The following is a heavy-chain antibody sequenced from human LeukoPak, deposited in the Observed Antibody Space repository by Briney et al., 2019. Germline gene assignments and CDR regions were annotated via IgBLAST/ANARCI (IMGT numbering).Heavy chain of an antibody. CDR3: ATSRSRVVVVPAAIWKGAFDI. CDR2: FDPEDGET. V-gene: IGHV1-24*01. CDR1: GYTLTELS. D-gene: IGHD2-2*02. Sequence: ASVKVSCKVSGYTLTELSMHWVRQAPGKGLEWMGGFDPEDGETIYAQKFQGRVTMTEDTSTDTAYMELSSLRSEDTAVYYCATSRSRVVVVPAAIWKGAFDIWGQGTMVTVSS. J-gene: IGHJ3*02.